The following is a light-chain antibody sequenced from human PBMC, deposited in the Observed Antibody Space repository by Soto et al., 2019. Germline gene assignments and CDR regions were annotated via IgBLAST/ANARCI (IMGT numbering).Light chain of an antibody. V-gene: IGKV1-39*01. CDR3: QQSYSTLGT. CDR2: AAS. J-gene: IGKJ1*01. CDR1: QSIRSY. Sequence: DIQMTQSPSSLSASVGDRVTITCRASQSIRSYLNWYQQTPGKAPKILIYAASSLHSGVPSRFSGSGSGTDCTRPISSLQPEDFETDYCQQSYSTLGTFGQGTKVDIK.